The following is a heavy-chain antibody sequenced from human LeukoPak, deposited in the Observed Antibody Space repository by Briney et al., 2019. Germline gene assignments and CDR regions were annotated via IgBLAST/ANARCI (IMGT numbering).Heavy chain of an antibody. V-gene: IGHV3-30*01. Sequence: GGSLRLSCAASGSTFSSYAIHWVRQAPGKGLEWVAVISYGGSNKYYADSVKGRFTISRDNSKNTLYLQMNSLRAEDTAVYYCARVRTGFGELLSSYFDYWGQGTLVTVSS. CDR2: ISYGGSNK. CDR1: GSTFSSYA. D-gene: IGHD3-10*01. CDR3: ARVRTGFGELLSSYFDY. J-gene: IGHJ4*02.